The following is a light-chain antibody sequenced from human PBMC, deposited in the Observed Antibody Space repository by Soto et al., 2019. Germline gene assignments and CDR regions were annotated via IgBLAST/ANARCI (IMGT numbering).Light chain of an antibody. V-gene: IGLV2-11*01. Sequence: QSALSQPRSVSGSPGQSVAISCTGTSSDVGRYNYVSWYQQHPGKAPKLMIYEVTQRPSGVPDRFSGSKSGNTASLTISGLQPEDEADYYCGSYAGRYTYFIFGGGTKLTVL. J-gene: IGLJ2*01. CDR3: GSYAGRYTYFI. CDR2: EVT. CDR1: SSDVGRYNY.